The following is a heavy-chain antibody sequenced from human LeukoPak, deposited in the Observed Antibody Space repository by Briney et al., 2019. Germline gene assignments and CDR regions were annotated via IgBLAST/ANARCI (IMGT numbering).Heavy chain of an antibody. V-gene: IGHV3-23*01. CDR3: ARDQFAHSNYRPDY. D-gene: IGHD4-11*01. Sequence: GGSLRLSCAASGFTFRVYDLSWVRQTPGKGLEWVAAISASGDRTYYADSVKGRFTISRDNSKTTLYLQMNSLRAEDTAVYYCARDQFAHSNYRPDYWGQGTLVTVSS. CDR2: ISASGDRT. J-gene: IGHJ4*02. CDR1: GFTFRVYD.